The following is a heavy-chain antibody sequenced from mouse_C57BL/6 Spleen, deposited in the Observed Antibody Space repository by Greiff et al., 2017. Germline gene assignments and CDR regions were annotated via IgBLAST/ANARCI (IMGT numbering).Heavy chain of an antibody. J-gene: IGHJ4*01. CDR1: GFNIKNTY. D-gene: IGHD1-1*01. V-gene: IGHV14-3*01. CDR3: ARGDYYGSSYDYYAMDY. CDR2: IDPANGNT. Sequence: EVKLVESVAELVRPGASVKLSCTASGFNIKNTYMHWVKQRPEQGLAWIGRIDPANGNTKYAPKFQGKATITADTSSNTAYLQLSSLTSEDTAIYYCARGDYYGSSYDYYAMDYWGQGTSVTVSS.